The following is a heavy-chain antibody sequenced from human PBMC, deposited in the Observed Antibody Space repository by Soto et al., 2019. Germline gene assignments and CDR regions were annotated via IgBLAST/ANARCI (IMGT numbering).Heavy chain of an antibody. J-gene: IGHJ4*02. V-gene: IGHV3-23*01. CDR2: ISGRGGNT. Sequence: QSGGSLRLSCAASGFTFSNYAMGWVRQAPGKGLEWVSTISGRGGNTYYADSVKGRFTISRDNSRNTLYLQMDSLRVEDSAVYSCAKAGCSGGTCYLYYFDYWGQGALVTVSS. D-gene: IGHD2-15*01. CDR3: AKAGCSGGTCYLYYFDY. CDR1: GFTFSNYA.